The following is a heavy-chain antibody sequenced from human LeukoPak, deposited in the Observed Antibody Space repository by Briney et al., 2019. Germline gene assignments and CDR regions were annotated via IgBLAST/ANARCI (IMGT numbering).Heavy chain of an antibody. CDR2: IYYSGST. J-gene: IGHJ3*02. Sequence: SETLSLTCTVSGGSVSSYYWSWIRQPPGKGLEWIGYIYYSGSTNYNPSLKSRVPISVDTSKNQFSLKLNSITTADTAVYYCARVRLSGTYLDAFDIWGQGTMVTVSS. CDR1: GGSVSSYY. CDR3: ARVRLSGTYLDAFDI. D-gene: IGHD1-26*01. V-gene: IGHV4-59*02.